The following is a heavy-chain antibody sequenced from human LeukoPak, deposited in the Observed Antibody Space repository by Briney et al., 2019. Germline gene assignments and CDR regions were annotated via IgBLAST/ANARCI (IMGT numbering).Heavy chain of an antibody. CDR3: AREGAATPECEDWFDP. CDR1: GYSFTSYW. Sequence: GESLKISCKGSGYSFTSYWIGWVRQMPGKGLEWMGIIYPGDSDTRYSPSFQGQVTISADKSISTAYLQWSSLKASDTAMYYCAREGAATPECEDWFDPWGQGTLVTVSS. CDR2: IYPGDSDT. J-gene: IGHJ5*02. V-gene: IGHV5-51*01. D-gene: IGHD2-15*01.